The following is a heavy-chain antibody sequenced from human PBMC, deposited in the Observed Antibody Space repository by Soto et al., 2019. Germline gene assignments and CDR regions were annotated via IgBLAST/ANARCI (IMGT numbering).Heavy chain of an antibody. CDR1: GFTFSSYW. V-gene: IGHV3-7*03. CDR3: ARAASEILYYYDSSGLIDP. CDR2: IKQDGSEK. J-gene: IGHJ5*02. Sequence: EVQLVESGGGLVQPGGSLRLSCAASGFTFSSYWMSWVRQAPGKGLEWVANIKQDGSEKYYVDSVKGRFTISRDNAKNSLYLQMNSLRAEDTAVYYCARAASEILYYYDSSGLIDPWGQGTLVTVSS. D-gene: IGHD3-22*01.